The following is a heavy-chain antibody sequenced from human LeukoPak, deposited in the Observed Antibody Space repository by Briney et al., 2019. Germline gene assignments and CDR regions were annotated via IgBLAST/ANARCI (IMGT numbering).Heavy chain of an antibody. D-gene: IGHD6-13*01. CDR1: GFTVSSNY. Sequence: GGSLRLSCAASGFTVSSNYMSWVRQAPGKGLEWVSSISSSSSYIYYADSVKGRFTISRDNAKNSLYLQMNSLRAEDTAVYYCAREGGSSWADFDYWGQGTLVTVSS. CDR2: ISSSSSYI. V-gene: IGHV3-21*01. CDR3: AREGGSSWADFDY. J-gene: IGHJ4*02.